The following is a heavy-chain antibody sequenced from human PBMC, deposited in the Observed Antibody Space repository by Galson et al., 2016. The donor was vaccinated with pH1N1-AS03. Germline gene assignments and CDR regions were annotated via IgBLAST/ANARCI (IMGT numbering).Heavy chain of an antibody. Sequence: SLRLSCAASGFTFSSYAMSWVRQAPGKGLEWVASIIGAGGVTYYAGPVKGRFAVSRDTSENTVYLQLDRLRAEDTAVYYCAKDKEAVADRRGYFFDDWGQGTLVTVSS. CDR1: GFTFSSYA. V-gene: IGHV3-23*01. CDR3: AKDKEAVADRRGYFFDD. CDR2: IIGAGGVT. D-gene: IGHD6-19*01. J-gene: IGHJ4*02.